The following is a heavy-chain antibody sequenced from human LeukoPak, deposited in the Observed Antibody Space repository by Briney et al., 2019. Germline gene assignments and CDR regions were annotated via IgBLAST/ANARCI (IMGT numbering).Heavy chain of an antibody. CDR1: GGSISSSSYY. J-gene: IGHJ4*02. CDR3: ARETGGSSPVLDY. D-gene: IGHD1-26*01. Sequence: SETLSLTCTVSGGSISSSSYYWGWIRQPPGRGLEWIGSIYYSGSTYYNPSLKSRVTISVDTSKNQFSLKLSSVTAADTAVYYCARETGGSSPVLDYWGQGTLVTVSS. V-gene: IGHV4-39*07. CDR2: IYYSGST.